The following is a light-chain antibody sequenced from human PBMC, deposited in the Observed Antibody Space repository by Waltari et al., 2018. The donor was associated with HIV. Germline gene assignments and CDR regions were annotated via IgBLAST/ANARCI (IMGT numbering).Light chain of an antibody. CDR1: QSINAW. CDR3: QQYNNFPAT. CDR2: KAS. Sequence: DIQMTQSPSTLSASVGDRVIITCRASQSINAWLAWYQQIPGKATRLLMYKASNLQSGVPSRFSGSGSGTEFTLTISSLQPDDFATYYCQQYNNFPATFGPGTKVDIK. V-gene: IGKV1-5*03. J-gene: IGKJ3*01.